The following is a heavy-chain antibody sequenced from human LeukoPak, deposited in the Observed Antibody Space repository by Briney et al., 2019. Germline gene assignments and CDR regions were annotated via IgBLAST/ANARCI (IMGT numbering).Heavy chain of an antibody. CDR3: ARSSRDCSGGSCYPTYYYYMDV. J-gene: IGHJ6*03. Sequence: GGSLRLSCAASGFTFSSYEMNWVRQAPGKGLEWVSYISSSGSTIYYADSVKGRFTISRDNAKNSLYLQMNSLRAEDTAVYYRARSSRDCSGGSCYPTYYYYMDVWGKGTTVTVSS. V-gene: IGHV3-48*03. CDR2: ISSSGSTI. D-gene: IGHD2-15*01. CDR1: GFTFSSYE.